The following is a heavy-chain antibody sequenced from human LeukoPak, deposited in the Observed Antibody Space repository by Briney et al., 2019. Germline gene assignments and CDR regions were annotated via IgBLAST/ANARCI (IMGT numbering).Heavy chain of an antibody. CDR1: GGSISDSNYY. CDR3: ARGKYTFGAYWFDP. V-gene: IGHV4-39*01. J-gene: IGHJ5*02. D-gene: IGHD5-18*01. CDR2: IYYSGST. Sequence: SETLSLTCAVSGGSISDSNYYWAWIRQPPWKGLEWTGTIYYSGSTSYNPSLRSRVTISVDTSKNQFSLQLNSVTPEDTAVYYCARGKYTFGAYWFDPWGQGILVTVSS.